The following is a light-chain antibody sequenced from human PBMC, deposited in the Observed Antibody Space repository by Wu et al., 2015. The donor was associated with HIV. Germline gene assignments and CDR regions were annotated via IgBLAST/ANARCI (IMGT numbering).Light chain of an antibody. CDR3: HQYNSYPHT. Sequence: DIQMTQSPSSVSASVGDRVTIACRASQGISSWLAWYQKKPGRAPKLLIYAASNLQNGVPSRFSGSGSGTEFTLTITTLQPDDSATYYCHQYNSYPHTFGQGTKLEIK. V-gene: IGKV1D-16*01. CDR2: AAS. J-gene: IGKJ2*01. CDR1: QGISSW.